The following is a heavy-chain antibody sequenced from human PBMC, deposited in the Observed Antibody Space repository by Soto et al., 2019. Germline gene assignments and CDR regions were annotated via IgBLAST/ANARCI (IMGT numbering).Heavy chain of an antibody. CDR1: SGSISSSNW. J-gene: IGHJ5*02. V-gene: IGHV4-4*02. CDR3: ARVEGPYRRIWFDP. CDR2: IYHSGST. D-gene: IGHD3-16*02. Sequence: SETLSLTCAVSSGSISSSNWWSWVRQPPGKGLEWIGEIYHSGSTNYNPSLKSRVTISVDKSKNQFSLKLSSVTAADTAVYYCARVEGPYRRIWFDPWGQGTLVTVSS.